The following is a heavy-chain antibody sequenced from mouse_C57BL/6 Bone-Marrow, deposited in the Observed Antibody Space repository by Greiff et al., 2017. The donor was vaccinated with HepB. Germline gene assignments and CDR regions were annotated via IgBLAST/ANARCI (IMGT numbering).Heavy chain of an antibody. CDR1: GFTFSSYG. J-gene: IGHJ3*01. D-gene: IGHD1-1*01. Sequence: EVQGVESGGDLVKPGGSLKLSCAASGFTFSSYGMSWVRQTPDKRLEWVATISSGGSYTYYPDSVKGRFTLSRDNAKNTLYLQMSSLKSEDTAMYYCAREGTTVVATKAYWGQGTLVTVSA. V-gene: IGHV5-6*01. CDR2: ISSGGSYT. CDR3: AREGTTVVATKAY.